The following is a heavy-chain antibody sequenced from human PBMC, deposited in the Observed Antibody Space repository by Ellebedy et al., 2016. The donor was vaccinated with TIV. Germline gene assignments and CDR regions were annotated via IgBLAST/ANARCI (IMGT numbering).Heavy chain of an antibody. CDR2: MNPNSGNT. CDR1: GYTFTSYD. V-gene: IGHV1-8*01. J-gene: IGHJ4*02. D-gene: IGHD1-26*01. CDR3: ARSQWELLRQGLYYFDY. Sequence: ASVKVSXXASGYTFTSYDINWVRQATGQGLEWMGWMNPNSGNTGYAQKFQGRVTMTRNTSISTAYMELSSLRSEDTAVYYCARSQWELLRQGLYYFDYWGQGTLVTVSS.